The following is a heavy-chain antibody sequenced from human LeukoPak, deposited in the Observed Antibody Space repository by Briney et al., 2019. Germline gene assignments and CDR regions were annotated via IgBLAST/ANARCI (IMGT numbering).Heavy chain of an antibody. Sequence: PGGSLRLSCAASGFTFSSYGMHWVRQAPGKGLEWVAVISYDGSNKYYADSVKGRFTISRDNSKNTLYLQMNSLRAEDTAVYYCANRLVPAATAPPFDYWGQGTLVTVSS. CDR3: ANRLVPAATAPPFDY. V-gene: IGHV3-30*18. CDR2: ISYDGSNK. CDR1: GFTFSSYG. J-gene: IGHJ4*02. D-gene: IGHD2-2*01.